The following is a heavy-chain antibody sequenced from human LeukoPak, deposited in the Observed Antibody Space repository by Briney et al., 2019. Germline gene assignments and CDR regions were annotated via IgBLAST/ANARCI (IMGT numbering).Heavy chain of an antibody. CDR2: ISSSGSTI. Sequence: GGSLRLSCAASGFTFSDYYMSCIRQAPGKGLGRVSYISSSGSTIYYADSVKGRFTISRDNAKNSLYLQMNSLRAEDTAVYYCARVPGYCSSTSCPYWYFDLWGRGTLVTVSS. CDR3: ARVPGYCSSTSCPYWYFDL. CDR1: GFTFSDYY. J-gene: IGHJ2*01. V-gene: IGHV3-11*04. D-gene: IGHD2-2*01.